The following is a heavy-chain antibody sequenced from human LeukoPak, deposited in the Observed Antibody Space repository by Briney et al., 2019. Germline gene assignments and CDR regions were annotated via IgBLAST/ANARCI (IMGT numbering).Heavy chain of an antibody. CDR3: ASNSPANDY. J-gene: IGHJ4*02. V-gene: IGHV4-59*08. D-gene: IGHD2/OR15-2a*01. Sequence: SETLSLTCTVSGVSISSYYWSWIRQPPGKGLEWIGSINYRGSTHYNPSLESRVTISVDTSKNQFSLKLSSVTAADTAVYYCASNSPANDYWGQGTLATVSS. CDR1: GVSISSYY. CDR2: INYRGST.